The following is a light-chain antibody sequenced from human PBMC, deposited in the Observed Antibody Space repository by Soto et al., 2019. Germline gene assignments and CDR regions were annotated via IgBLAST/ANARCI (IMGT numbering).Light chain of an antibody. CDR2: DAS. V-gene: IGKV3-11*01. J-gene: IGKJ2*01. CDR3: QQRSNWPRT. CDR1: QSVSSS. Sequence: EIVLTQSPATLSLSPGERATLSCRASQSVSSSLAWYQQKPGQAPRLLIYDASNRATGIPARISDSGSGTDFTLTISSLEPEDFAVYYCQQRSNWPRTFGQGTKLEIK.